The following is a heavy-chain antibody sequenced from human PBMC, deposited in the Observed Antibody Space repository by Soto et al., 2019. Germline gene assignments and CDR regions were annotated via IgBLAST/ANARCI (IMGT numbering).Heavy chain of an antibody. CDR3: ARESYTDYVHDY. CDR2: IWYDGSNK. Sequence: PGRSLSLSCAAPGFTVSSYRMHWVRQTLGKGLEWVAAIWYDGSNKYYADSVKGRFTISRDNSKNTLYLQMNSLRAEDTAVYYCARESYTDYVHDYWGQGTPVTVSS. J-gene: IGHJ4*02. CDR1: GFTVSSYR. V-gene: IGHV3-33*01. D-gene: IGHD3-16*01.